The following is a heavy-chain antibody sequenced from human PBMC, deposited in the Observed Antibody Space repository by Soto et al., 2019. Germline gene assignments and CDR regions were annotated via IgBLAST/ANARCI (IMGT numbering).Heavy chain of an antibody. CDR2: INPNTGGT. V-gene: IGHV1-2*04. CDR1: GDTFTCYY. CDR3: ERGSSTWRSEYNWFDP. D-gene: IGHD6-13*01. Sequence: SVKGSCKAYGDTFTCYYITWVRQAPGHGLEWMGWINPNTGGTNHAQKFQDWLTMTRDTSHSKAYMDLSRLRSDDTAIYYCERGSSTWRSEYNWFDPWGQGTKVPVSS. J-gene: IGHJ5*02.